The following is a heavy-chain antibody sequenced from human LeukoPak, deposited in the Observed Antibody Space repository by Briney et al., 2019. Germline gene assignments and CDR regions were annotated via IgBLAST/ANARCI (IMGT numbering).Heavy chain of an antibody. D-gene: IGHD3-22*01. CDR1: GGSISSSSYY. V-gene: IGHV4-39*01. CDR2: IYYSGST. CDR3: ARPSSGYYYDYMDV. J-gene: IGHJ6*03. Sequence: PSETLSLTCTVSGGSISSSSYYWGWIRQPPGKGLEWIGSIYYSGSTYYNPSLKSRVTMSVDTSNNQVSLNVSSVTAADTGVYYCARPSSGYYYDYMDVWGKGTLVTVSS.